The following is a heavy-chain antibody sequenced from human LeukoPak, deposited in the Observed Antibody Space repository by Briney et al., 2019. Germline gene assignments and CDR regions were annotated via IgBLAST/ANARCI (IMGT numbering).Heavy chain of an antibody. V-gene: IGHV1-18*01. J-gene: IGHJ6*03. Sequence: GASVKVSCKASGYTFTSYGISWVRQAPGQGLEWMGWISAYNGNTNYAQKLQGRVTMTTDTSTSTAYMELRSLRSDDTAVYYCARGLWAQDYYYYYMDVWGKGTTVTVSS. CDR1: GYTFTSYG. CDR3: ARGLWAQDYYYYYMDV. CDR2: ISAYNGNT. D-gene: IGHD7-27*01.